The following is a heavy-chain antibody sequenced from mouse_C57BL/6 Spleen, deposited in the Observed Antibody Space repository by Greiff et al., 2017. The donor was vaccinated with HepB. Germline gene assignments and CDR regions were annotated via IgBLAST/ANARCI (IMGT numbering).Heavy chain of an antibody. D-gene: IGHD2-4*01. J-gene: IGHJ3*01. Sequence: VQLQQSGAELVKPGASVKLSCTASGFNIKDYYMHWVKQRTEQGLEWIGRIDPEDGETKYAPTFQGKATITADTSSNTAYLQLSSLTSEDTAVYYCAREGDYDWFAYWGQGTLVTVSA. CDR2: IDPEDGET. V-gene: IGHV14-2*01. CDR1: GFNIKDYY. CDR3: AREGDYDWFAY.